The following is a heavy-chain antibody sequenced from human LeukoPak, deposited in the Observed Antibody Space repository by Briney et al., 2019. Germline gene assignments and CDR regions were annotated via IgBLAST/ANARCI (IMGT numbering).Heavy chain of an antibody. CDR1: GFTVSNSY. CDR2: INSGDST. Sequence: TGGSRRLSCAASGFTVSNSYMSWVRQAPGKGLEWVSLINSGDSTYYADSVKGRFTISRDNSKNTLYLQMNSLRAEDTAVYSCARAGRAYSSSWYYFDYWGQGTLVTVSS. CDR3: ARAGRAYSSSWYYFDY. D-gene: IGHD6-13*01. J-gene: IGHJ4*02. V-gene: IGHV3-53*01.